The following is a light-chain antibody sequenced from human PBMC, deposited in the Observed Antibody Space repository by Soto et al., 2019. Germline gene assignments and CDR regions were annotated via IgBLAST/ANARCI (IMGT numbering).Light chain of an antibody. J-gene: IGKJ1*01. CDR2: DAS. CDR3: QQRSNWPRT. V-gene: IGKV3-11*01. CDR1: QSVSSY. Sequence: EIVLTQSPATLSLSPGERATLSCRASQSVSSYLAWYQQKPGQAPRLLIYDASNRATGIPARFSRSGSGTDFTLTISSLEPEDFAVYYCQQRSNWPRTFGQGTKVDIK.